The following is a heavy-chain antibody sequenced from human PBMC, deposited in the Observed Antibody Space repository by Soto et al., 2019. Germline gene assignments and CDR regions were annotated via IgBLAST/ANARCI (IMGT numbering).Heavy chain of an antibody. CDR2: INPSGGST. Sequence: QVQLVQSGAEVKKPGASVKVSCKASGYTFTSYYMHWVRQAPGQGLEWMGIINPSGGSTSHAQKFQGRVTMTRDTSTSTLYMELSSRRSEDTAVYYCARDGHSSWSWFDPWGQGTLVTVSS. D-gene: IGHD6-6*01. CDR3: ARDGHSSWSWFDP. J-gene: IGHJ5*02. CDR1: GYTFTSYY. V-gene: IGHV1-46*01.